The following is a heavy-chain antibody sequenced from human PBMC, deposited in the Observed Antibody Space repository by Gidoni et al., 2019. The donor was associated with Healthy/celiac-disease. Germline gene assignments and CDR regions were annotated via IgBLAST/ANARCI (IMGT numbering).Heavy chain of an antibody. Sequence: EVQLLESGGGLVQPGGSLRLSCAASGFTFSSYAMSWVRQAPGKGLEWVSAISGSGGSTYYADSVKGRFTISRDNSKNTLYLQMNSLRAEDTAVYYCAKDPQLWEMATIGDAFDIWGQGTMVTVSS. J-gene: IGHJ3*02. CDR1: GFTFSSYA. CDR3: AKDPQLWEMATIGDAFDI. CDR2: ISGSGGST. V-gene: IGHV3-23*01. D-gene: IGHD5-12*01.